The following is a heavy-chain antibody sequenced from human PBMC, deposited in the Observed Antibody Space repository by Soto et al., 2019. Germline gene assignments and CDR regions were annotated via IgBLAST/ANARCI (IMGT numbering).Heavy chain of an antibody. D-gene: IGHD6-13*01. CDR3: AKEAGTIYFDY. CDR2: INWDGTNK. CDR1: GFSFHGYT. J-gene: IGHJ4*02. Sequence: GGSLRLSCAASGFSFHGYTMHWVRQAPGKGLEWVSLINWDGTNKYYADSVKGRFTISRDNGKNSLYLQMNSLRTEDTALYYCAKEAGTIYFDYWGQGALVTVSS. V-gene: IGHV3-43*01.